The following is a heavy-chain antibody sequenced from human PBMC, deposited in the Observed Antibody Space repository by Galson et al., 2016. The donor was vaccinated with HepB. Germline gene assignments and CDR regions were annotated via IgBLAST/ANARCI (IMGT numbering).Heavy chain of an antibody. D-gene: IGHD5-18*01. V-gene: IGHV3-30*03. CDR2: ISYDGSKK. CDR1: AFTFSTYG. Sequence: SLRLSCAASAFTFSTYGMHWVRQAPGKGLEWVAVISYDGSKKYYADSVKGRFTISRDNSENILYLQMSSLRAEDTGLYYCARASPDSKHKYDYWGQGTLVTVSS. J-gene: IGHJ4*02. CDR3: ARASPDSKHKYDY.